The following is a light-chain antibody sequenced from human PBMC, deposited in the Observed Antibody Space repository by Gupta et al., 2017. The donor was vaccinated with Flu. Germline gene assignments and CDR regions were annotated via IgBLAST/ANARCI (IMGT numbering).Light chain of an antibody. CDR3: QQYNSYTGT. CDR1: QSITGW. J-gene: IGKJ1*01. V-gene: IGKV1-5*03. Sequence: GDRVTSTCRASQSITGWLAWYQQKPGKAPKLLIYKTSNLESGVPSRFSGSGSGTEFTLTINSRQPDDFATYYCQQYNSYTGTFGQGTKVEIK. CDR2: KTS.